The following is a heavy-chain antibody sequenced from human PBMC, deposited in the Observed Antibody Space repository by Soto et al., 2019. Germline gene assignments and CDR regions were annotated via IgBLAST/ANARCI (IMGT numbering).Heavy chain of an antibody. Sequence: QVQLVESGGGVVQPGRSLRLSCAASGFTFSSYGMHWVRQAPGKGLEWVAVIWYDGSNKYYADSVKGRFTISRDNSKNTLYLQMNSLRAEDTAVYYCAREGRDSSGWHNYYYYGMDVWGQGTTVTVSS. CDR3: AREGRDSSGWHNYYYYGMDV. V-gene: IGHV3-33*01. D-gene: IGHD6-19*01. J-gene: IGHJ6*02. CDR1: GFTFSSYG. CDR2: IWYDGSNK.